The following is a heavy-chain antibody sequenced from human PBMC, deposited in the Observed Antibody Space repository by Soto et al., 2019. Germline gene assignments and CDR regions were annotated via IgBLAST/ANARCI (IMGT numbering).Heavy chain of an antibody. J-gene: IGHJ5*02. Sequence: PGGSLRVSRAASGFPFSNAWMSSVRQAPGKGLEWVGRIQSKTDGGTTDYAAPVKGRFTISRDDSKNTLYLQKNSLKTEDTAVYYCTTPSKLYDYPSPWGQGTLVTVSS. D-gene: IGHD4-17*01. CDR2: IQSKTDGGTT. V-gene: IGHV3-15*01. CDR3: TTPSKLYDYPSP. CDR1: GFPFSNAW.